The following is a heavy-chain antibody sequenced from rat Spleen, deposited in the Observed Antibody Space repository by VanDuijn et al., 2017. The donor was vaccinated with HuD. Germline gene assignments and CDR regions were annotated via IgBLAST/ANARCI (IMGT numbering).Heavy chain of an antibody. CDR3: TGEEDNSYYFDY. D-gene: IGHD1-10*01. CDR2: IWTGGNT. CDR1: GFSLTSYN. Sequence: QVQLKESGPGLVQPSQTLSLTCTVSGFSLTSYNVHWVRQSTGKGLEWMGIIWTGGNTRYNSALKSRLSFSRDTSKSQVFLIITSLQTEDIATCYCTGEEDNSYYFDYWGEGDMVTVSS. J-gene: IGHJ2*01. V-gene: IGHV2-30*01.